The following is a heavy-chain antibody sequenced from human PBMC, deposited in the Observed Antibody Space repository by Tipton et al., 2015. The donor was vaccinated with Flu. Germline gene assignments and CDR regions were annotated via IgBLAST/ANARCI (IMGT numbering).Heavy chain of an antibody. Sequence: TLSLTCTVSGGSLSNYFWSWIRQPAGKGLEWIGRIYPSGNTNYNPSLKSRVAISLDTSNNQFSLKLSFVTAADTAVYYCARRHFSFDIWGQGTMVTVSS. CDR1: GGSLSNYF. CDR2: IYPSGNT. CDR3: ARRHFSFDI. V-gene: IGHV4-4*07. J-gene: IGHJ3*02. D-gene: IGHD2/OR15-2a*01.